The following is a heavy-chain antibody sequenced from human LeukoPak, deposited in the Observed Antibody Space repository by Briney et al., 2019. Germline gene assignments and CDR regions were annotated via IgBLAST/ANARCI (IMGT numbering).Heavy chain of an antibody. Sequence: SETLSLTCTVSGGSISSYYWSWIRQPPGKGLEWIGYIYYSGSTNYNPSLKSRVTISVDTSKNQFSLKLSSVTAADTAVHYCARFTAMPHYYYHYMDVWGKGTTVTVSS. D-gene: IGHD5-18*01. V-gene: IGHV4-59*01. J-gene: IGHJ6*03. CDR1: GGSISSYY. CDR3: ARFTAMPHYYYHYMDV. CDR2: IYYSGST.